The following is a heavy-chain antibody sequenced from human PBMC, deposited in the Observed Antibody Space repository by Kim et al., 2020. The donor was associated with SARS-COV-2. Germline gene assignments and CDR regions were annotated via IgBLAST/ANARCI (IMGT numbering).Heavy chain of an antibody. V-gene: IGHV3-23*01. CDR2: LPYGGALQ. CDR1: GFTFSNYA. CDR3: AKLRISSIRFAFGMEI. J-gene: IGHJ6*02. Sequence: GGSLRLSCAASGFTFSNYAFSWVRQAPGKGLEWVSGLPYGGALQYYADSVKGRFTISRDNSKNILYLEMSGLRAEDTATYYCAKLRISSIRFAFGMEIWGPGTTVTVSS. D-gene: IGHD6-6*01.